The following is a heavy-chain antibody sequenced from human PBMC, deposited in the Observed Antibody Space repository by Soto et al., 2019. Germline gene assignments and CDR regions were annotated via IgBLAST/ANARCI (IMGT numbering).Heavy chain of an antibody. D-gene: IGHD3-9*01. CDR3: TTDVLRYFDWSYGMDV. CDR2: IYPHDSET. V-gene: IGHV5-51*01. Sequence: GESLKISCRGFGHIFTNYWIGWVRQMPGKGLEWMGVIYPHDSETRYSPSFQGQVTISADKSISTAYLQWSSLKTEDTAVYYCTTDVLRYFDWSYGMDVWGQGTTVTVSS. CDR1: GHIFTNYW. J-gene: IGHJ6*02.